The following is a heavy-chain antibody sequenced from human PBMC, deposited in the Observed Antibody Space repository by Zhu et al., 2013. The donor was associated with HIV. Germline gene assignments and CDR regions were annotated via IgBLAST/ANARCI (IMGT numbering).Heavy chain of an antibody. V-gene: IGHV3-53*01. J-gene: IGHJ4*02. CDR3: AREESSGWYANYFDY. CDR2: IYSGGST. D-gene: IGHD6-19*01. Sequence: EVQLVESGGGLIQPGGSLRLSCAASGFTVSSNYMSWVRQAPGKELEWVSVIYSGGSTYYADSVKGRFTISRDNSKNTLYLQMNSLRAEDTAVYYCAREESSGWYANYFDYWGQGTLVTVSS. CDR1: GFTVSSNY.